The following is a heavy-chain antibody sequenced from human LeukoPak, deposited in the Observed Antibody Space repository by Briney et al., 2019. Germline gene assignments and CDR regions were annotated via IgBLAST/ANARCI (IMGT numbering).Heavy chain of an antibody. D-gene: IGHD6-13*01. CDR1: GGSFSGYH. J-gene: IGHJ4*02. CDR3: ARIAAAGNGPLYYFDY. CDR2: INHSGST. V-gene: IGHV4-34*01. Sequence: SETLSLTCAVFGGSFSGYHWSWIRQPPGKGLEWLGEINHSGSTNYNPSLKSRVTISIDTSKSQFSLKLNSVTAADTAMYYCARIAAAGNGPLYYFDYWGQGTLVTVSS.